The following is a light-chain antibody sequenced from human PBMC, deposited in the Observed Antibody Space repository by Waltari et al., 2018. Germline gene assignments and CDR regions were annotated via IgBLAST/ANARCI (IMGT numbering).Light chain of an antibody. J-gene: IGKJ4*01. Sequence: EIVLTQSPATLPLSPGERATLSCRAIQSVSSDVAWYQQKPGQAPRLLIYDASNRATGIPARFSGSGSGTDFTLTISSLEPEDFAVYYCQQRSNWPPVTFGGGTKVEIK. CDR1: QSVSSD. V-gene: IGKV3-11*01. CDR3: QQRSNWPPVT. CDR2: DAS.